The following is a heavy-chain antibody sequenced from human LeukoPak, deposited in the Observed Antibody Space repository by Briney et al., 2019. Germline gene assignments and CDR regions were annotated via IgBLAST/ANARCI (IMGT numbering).Heavy chain of an antibody. J-gene: IGHJ4*02. CDR1: GGSISSSDYY. Sequence: PSETLSLTCTVSGGSISSSDYYWGWIRQPPGKGLEWIGTIYYDGGTYYNPSLKSRVTISVDTSKNQFSLKLSSVTAADTAVYYCARDQGGDDFDYFDYWGQGTLVTVSS. V-gene: IGHV4-39*07. D-gene: IGHD5-24*01. CDR2: IYYDGGT. CDR3: ARDQGGDDFDYFDY.